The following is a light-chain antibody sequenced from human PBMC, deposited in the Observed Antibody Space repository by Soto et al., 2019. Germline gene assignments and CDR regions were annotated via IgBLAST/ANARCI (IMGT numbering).Light chain of an antibody. CDR2: AAS. V-gene: IGKV1-9*01. J-gene: IGKJ4*01. CDR3: QQLNSYPLT. Sequence: DLQMSKFPASVPASEGDRVSITCRASQGISSYLAWYQQKPGKAPKRLIYAASTLQSGVPSRFSGSGSGTDFTLTSGSLQPEDFATYYCQQLNSYPLTVGGGTIVEI. CDR1: QGISSY.